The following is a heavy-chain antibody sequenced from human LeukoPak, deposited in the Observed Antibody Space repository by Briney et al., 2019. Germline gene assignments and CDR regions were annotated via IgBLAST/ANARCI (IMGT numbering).Heavy chain of an antibody. CDR3: ARAYSSSWACFDY. CDR1: GFTFSNYW. V-gene: IGHV3-74*01. J-gene: IGHJ4*02. Sequence: GGSLRLSCAASGFTFSNYWMHWVRQAPGKGLVWVSRINSDGSSTNYADSVKGRFTISRDNAKNSLYLQLNSLRAEDTAMYYCARAYSSSWACFDYWGQGTLVTVSS. D-gene: IGHD6-13*01. CDR2: INSDGSST.